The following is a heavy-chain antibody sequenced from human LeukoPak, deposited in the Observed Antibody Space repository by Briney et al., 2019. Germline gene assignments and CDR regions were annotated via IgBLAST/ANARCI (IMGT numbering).Heavy chain of an antibody. J-gene: IGHJ4*02. V-gene: IGHV4-59*12. Sequence: SETLPLTCTGSGCSISGYYWSWIRQPPAKELEWIGYIYYSGSTSYNPSLKSRVTISVDTSKNQFSLKLSSVTAADTAVYYCARGAQLAGFDYWGQGTLVTVSS. CDR1: GCSISGYY. CDR2: IYYSGST. CDR3: ARGAQLAGFDY. D-gene: IGHD6-6*01.